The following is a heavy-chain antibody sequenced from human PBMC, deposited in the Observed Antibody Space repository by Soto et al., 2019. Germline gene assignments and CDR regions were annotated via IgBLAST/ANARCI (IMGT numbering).Heavy chain of an antibody. CDR3: AKVDYSVSYFDY. CDR2: ISYDGSNK. CDR1: GFTFSSYG. Sequence: QVQLVESGGGVVQPGRSLRLSCAASGFTFSSYGMHWVRQAPGKGLEWVAVISYDGSNKYYADSVKGRFTISRDNSKNTRDLQMNSLRAEDTAVYYCAKVDYSVSYFDYWGQGTLVTVAS. D-gene: IGHD1-26*01. J-gene: IGHJ4*02. V-gene: IGHV3-30*18.